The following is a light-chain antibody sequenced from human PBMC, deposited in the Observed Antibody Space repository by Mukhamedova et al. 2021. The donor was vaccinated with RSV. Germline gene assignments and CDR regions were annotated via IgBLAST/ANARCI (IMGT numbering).Light chain of an antibody. Sequence: WYQRRVHGKAPKLLIYKTSTLQSGVPSSFSGSGSGTDFSLTITSLQPEDLATYYCQQTYDVPPVTFGGGSKIELK. CDR2: KTS. V-gene: IGKV1-39*01. J-gene: IGKJ4*01. CDR3: QQTYDVPPVT.